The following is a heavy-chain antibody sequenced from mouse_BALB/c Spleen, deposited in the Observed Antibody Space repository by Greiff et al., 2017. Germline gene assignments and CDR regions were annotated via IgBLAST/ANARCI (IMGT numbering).Heavy chain of an antibody. CDR3: ARDGGYGNYAWFAY. J-gene: IGHJ3*01. CDR2: IWAGGST. D-gene: IGHD2-10*02. Sequence: VMLVESGPGLVAPSQSLSITCTVSGFSLTSYGVHWVRQPPGKGLEWLGVIWAGGSTNYNSALMSRLSISKDNSKSQVFLKMNSLQTDDTAMYYCARDGGYGNYAWFAYWGQGTLVTVSA. CDR1: GFSLTSYG. V-gene: IGHV2-9*02.